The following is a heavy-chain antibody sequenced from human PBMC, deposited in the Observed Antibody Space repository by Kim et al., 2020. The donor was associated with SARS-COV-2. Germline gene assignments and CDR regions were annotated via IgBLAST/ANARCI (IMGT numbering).Heavy chain of an antibody. CDR3: AKRMLSSSGNYYFDY. V-gene: IGHV3-23*01. D-gene: IGHD3-22*01. Sequence: VGSLRLSCAASGFTFSTYAMTWVRQAPGKGLEWVSAISTSGTNTYYADSVKGRFTISRDNSKNTLYLQMNSLRAEDTAVYYCAKRMLSSSGNYYFDYWGQRTLVTVSS. J-gene: IGHJ4*02. CDR1: GFTFSTYA. CDR2: ISTSGTNT.